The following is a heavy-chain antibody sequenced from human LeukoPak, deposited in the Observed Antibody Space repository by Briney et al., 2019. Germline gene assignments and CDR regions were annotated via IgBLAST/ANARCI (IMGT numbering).Heavy chain of an antibody. CDR2: FDPEDGET. CDR3: ATDRGYSGGSCYPDY. CDR1: GYTLTELS. J-gene: IGHJ4*02. V-gene: IGHV1-24*01. D-gene: IGHD2-15*01. Sequence: ASVKVSCKVSGYTLTELSMHWVRQAPGKGRGWMGGFDPEDGETIYAQKFQGRVTMTEDTSTDTAYMELSSLRSEDTAVYYCATDRGYSGGSCYPDYWGQGTLATVSS.